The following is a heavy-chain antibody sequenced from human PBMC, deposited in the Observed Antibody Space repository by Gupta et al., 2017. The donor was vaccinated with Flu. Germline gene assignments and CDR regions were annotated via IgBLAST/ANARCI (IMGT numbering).Heavy chain of an antibody. V-gene: IGHV4-59*08. CDR1: GGSISRAY. D-gene: IGHD3-16*01. CDR3: ARHASAGLGWRFWFDP. J-gene: IGHJ5*02. Sequence: VHVPQSGPRLVTPSGTLSLTCTVSGGSISRAYWAWIRQSPGEGLQWIGYVFHNGITNYNPSLRGRVTVSMDTSKNQLSRRLASVSPADTATYYCARHASAGLGWRFWFDPWGQGTQVTVSS. CDR2: VFHNGIT.